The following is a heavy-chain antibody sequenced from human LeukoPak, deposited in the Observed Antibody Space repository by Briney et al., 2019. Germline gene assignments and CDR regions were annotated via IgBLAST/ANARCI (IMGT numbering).Heavy chain of an antibody. J-gene: IGHJ6*03. CDR3: ARGWGSGYYWSGYYYYYYMDV. V-gene: IGHV1-8*01. D-gene: IGHD3-3*01. Sequence: ASVKVSCKASGYTFTSYDINWVRQATGQGLEWMGWMNPNSGNTGYAQKFQGRVTTTRNTSISTAYMELSSLRSEDTAVYYCARGWGSGYYWSGYYYYYYMDVWGKGTTVTVSS. CDR1: GYTFTSYD. CDR2: MNPNSGNT.